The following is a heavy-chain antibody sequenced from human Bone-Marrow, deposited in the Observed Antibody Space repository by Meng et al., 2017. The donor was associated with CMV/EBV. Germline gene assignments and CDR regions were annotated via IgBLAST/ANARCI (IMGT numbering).Heavy chain of an antibody. CDR2: ISAYNGDT. Sequence: ASVKVSCKASGYIFTKYGVNWMRQAPGQGPEWMGWISAYNGDTMYAPKVQGRVTMTTDTSTSTAYMELRSLRSDDTAVYYCARVAGGHDAFDIWGQGTMVTVSS. CDR1: GYIFTKYG. V-gene: IGHV1-18*01. J-gene: IGHJ3*02. D-gene: IGHD2-15*01. CDR3: ARVAGGHDAFDI.